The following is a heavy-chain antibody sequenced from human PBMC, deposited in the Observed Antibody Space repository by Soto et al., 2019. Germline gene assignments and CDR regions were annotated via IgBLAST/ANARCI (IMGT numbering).Heavy chain of an antibody. CDR3: AKPLQVY. Sequence: GSLRLSCAASGFTVTRYWMSWVRQAPGKGLEYVSAINGSGVEKYYVDSVKGRFTISRDNSKNTLYLQMNSLRVEDTAIYYCAKPLQVYWGQGTQVTVSS. J-gene: IGHJ4*02. CDR2: INGSGVEK. V-gene: IGHV3-23*01. CDR1: GFTVTRYW.